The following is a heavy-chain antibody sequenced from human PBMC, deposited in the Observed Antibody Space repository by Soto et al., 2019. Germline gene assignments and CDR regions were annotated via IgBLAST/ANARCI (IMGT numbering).Heavy chain of an antibody. D-gene: IGHD3-22*01. Sequence: GGSLRLSCAASGFTFSSYGMHWVRQAPGKGLEWVAVISYDGSNKYYADSVKGRFTISRDNSKNTLYLQMNSLRAEDTAVYYCASYHTSGYSLGAFDIWGQGTMVTVSS. CDR2: ISYDGSNK. CDR1: GFTFSSYG. V-gene: IGHV3-30*03. CDR3: ASYHTSGYSLGAFDI. J-gene: IGHJ3*02.